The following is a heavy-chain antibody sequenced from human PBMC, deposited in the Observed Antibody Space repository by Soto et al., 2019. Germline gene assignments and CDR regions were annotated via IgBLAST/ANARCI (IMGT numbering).Heavy chain of an antibody. D-gene: IGHD3-10*01. V-gene: IGHV3-7*01. J-gene: IGHJ4*02. CDR2: IKQDGSEK. Sequence: EVQLVESGGGLVQPGGSLRLSCAASGFTFSSYWMSWVRQAPGKGLEWVANIKQDGSEKYYVDSVKGRFTISRDNAKNSLYLQMNSLRAEDTAVYYCARDLGSYYGSGTKMAGPGYFDYWGQGTLVTVSS. CDR3: ARDLGSYYGSGTKMAGPGYFDY. CDR1: GFTFSSYW.